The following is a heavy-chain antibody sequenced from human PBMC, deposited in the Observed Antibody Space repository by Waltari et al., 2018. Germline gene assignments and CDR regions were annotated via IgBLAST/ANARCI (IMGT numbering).Heavy chain of an antibody. V-gene: IGHV4-61*02. Sequence: QVQLQESGPGLVKPSQTLSLTCTVSGGSISSGSYYWSWIRQPAGKGLEWSGRIYTSGSTNYNPSLKSRVTISVDTSKNQFSLKLSSVTAADTAVYYCARMVYAIPWFDPWGQGTLVTVSS. CDR2: IYTSGST. CDR1: GGSISSGSYY. D-gene: IGHD2-8*01. CDR3: ARMVYAIPWFDP. J-gene: IGHJ5*02.